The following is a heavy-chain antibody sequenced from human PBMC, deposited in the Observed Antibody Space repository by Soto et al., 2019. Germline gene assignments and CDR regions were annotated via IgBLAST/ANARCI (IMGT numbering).Heavy chain of an antibody. J-gene: IGHJ3*02. Sequence: GESLKISCKGSGYSFTSYWIGWVRQMPGKGLEWMGIIYPGDSDTRYSPSFQGQVTISADKSISTAYLQWSSLKASDTAMYYCASSVAGTSDRHDAFDIWGQGTMVTVSS. CDR3: ASSVAGTSDRHDAFDI. D-gene: IGHD6-19*01. V-gene: IGHV5-51*01. CDR2: IYPGDSDT. CDR1: GYSFTSYW.